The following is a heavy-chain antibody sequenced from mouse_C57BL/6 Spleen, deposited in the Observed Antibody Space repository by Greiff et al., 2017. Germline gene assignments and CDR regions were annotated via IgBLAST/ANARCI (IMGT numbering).Heavy chain of an antibody. J-gene: IGHJ2*01. CDR1: GFTFSSYA. CDR3: ARDHYGNYYCDD. CDR2: ISDGGSYT. D-gene: IGHD2-1*01. Sequence: EVMLVESGGGLVKPGGSLKLSCAASGFTFSSYAMSWVRQTPEKRLEWVATISDGGSYTYYPDNVKGRFTISRDNAKNNLYLQMSHLKSEDTAMYYCARDHYGNYYCDDWGQGTTLTVSS. V-gene: IGHV5-4*01.